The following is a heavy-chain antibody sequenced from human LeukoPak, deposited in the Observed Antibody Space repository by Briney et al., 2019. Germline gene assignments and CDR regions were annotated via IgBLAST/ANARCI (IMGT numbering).Heavy chain of an antibody. Sequence: GGSLRLSCAASGFTFSSYAMSWVRQAPGKGLEWVSSISGSGVTTYYADTVKGRFTISRDNSKNTVYLQMNSLRAEDTAVYYCAKRVFDVGGPYWYFDLWGRGTLVTVSS. CDR2: ISGSGVTT. CDR1: GFTFSSYA. J-gene: IGHJ2*01. V-gene: IGHV3-23*01. CDR3: AKRVFDVGGPYWYFDL. D-gene: IGHD3-10*02.